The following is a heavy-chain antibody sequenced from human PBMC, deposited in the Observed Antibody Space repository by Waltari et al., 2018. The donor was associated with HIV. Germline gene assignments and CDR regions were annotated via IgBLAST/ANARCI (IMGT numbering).Heavy chain of an antibody. J-gene: IGHJ3*02. CDR1: GGSISSYY. D-gene: IGHD3-22*01. Sequence: QVQLQESGPGLVKPSETLSLICSVSGGSISSYYWSWIRQPAGKGLEWIGRLYTSGRTNYNPSLKSRVTMSVDTSKTQYSLKLSSVTAADTAVYYCARDPYYSDSNRGSGGGAFDIWGQGTMVTVSS. V-gene: IGHV4-4*07. CDR3: ARDPYYSDSNRGSGGGAFDI. CDR2: LYTSGRT.